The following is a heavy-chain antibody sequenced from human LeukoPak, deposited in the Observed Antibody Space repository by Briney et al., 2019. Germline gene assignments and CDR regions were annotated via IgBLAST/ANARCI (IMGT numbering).Heavy chain of an antibody. Sequence: ASVKVSCKASGYTFTSYDINWVRQATGQGLEWMGWMNPNSGNTGYAQKFQGRVTMTRNTSISTAYMELSSLRSEDTAVYYCARDKVDIVATLPDYWGQGTLVTVSS. CDR3: ARDKVDIVATLPDY. J-gene: IGHJ4*02. D-gene: IGHD5-12*01. V-gene: IGHV1-8*01. CDR1: GYTFTSYD. CDR2: MNPNSGNT.